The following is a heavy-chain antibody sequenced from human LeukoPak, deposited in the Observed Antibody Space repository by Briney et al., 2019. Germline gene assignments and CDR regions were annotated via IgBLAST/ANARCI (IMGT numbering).Heavy chain of an antibody. V-gene: IGHV3-7*01. CDR3: ARLSTYYRRRGAFDI. D-gene: IGHD5/OR15-5a*01. CDR1: GLTVPYYW. Sequence: GGSLRLSCAASGLTVPYYWMTWVRQAPGKGLEWVANIKEDGSKKYYVDSVKGRFTISRGSAKNSLYLQMNSLRVEDTAVYYCARLSTYYRRRGAFDIWGQGTMVTVSS. CDR2: IKEDGSKK. J-gene: IGHJ3*02.